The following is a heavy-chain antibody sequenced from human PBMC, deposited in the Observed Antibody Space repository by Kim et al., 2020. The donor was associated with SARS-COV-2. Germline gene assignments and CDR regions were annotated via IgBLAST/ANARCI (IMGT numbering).Heavy chain of an antibody. CDR3: ARQTTMVRGVINYGMDV. CDR1: GGSISRSSDY. Sequence: SETLSLTCTVSGGSISRSSDYWGWIRQAPGKGLEWIGSIYYSGSTYYNPSLKSRVTISVDTSKNQFSLKLSSVTAADTAVYYCARQTTMVRGVINYGMDVWGQGTTVTVSS. J-gene: IGHJ6*02. V-gene: IGHV4-39*01. CDR2: IYYSGST. D-gene: IGHD3-10*01.